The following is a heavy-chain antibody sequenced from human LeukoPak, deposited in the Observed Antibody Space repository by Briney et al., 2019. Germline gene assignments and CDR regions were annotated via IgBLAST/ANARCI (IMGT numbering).Heavy chain of an antibody. D-gene: IGHD3-16*01. Sequence: GESLKISCKGSGYMFTSYWIGWVPQIPGKGLEWRGIIYPVDSDNRYSTFFQGQVTISADKSISNAFLQWSSLEASDPPSYYCAAHGVWSGTWGQGTLVAVSS. CDR2: IYPVDSDN. CDR3: AAHGVWSGT. CDR1: GYMFTSYW. V-gene: IGHV5-51*01. J-gene: IGHJ5*02.